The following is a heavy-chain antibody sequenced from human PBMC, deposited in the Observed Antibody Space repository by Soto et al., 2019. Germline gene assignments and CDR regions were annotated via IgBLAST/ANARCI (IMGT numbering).Heavy chain of an antibody. V-gene: IGHV3-33*01. Sequence: GGSLRLSCAASGFTFSSYGMHWVRQAPGKGLEWVAVIWYDGSNKYYADSVKGRFTISRDNSKNTLYLQMNSLRAEDTAVYYCARDMSSSGWFDPWGQGTLVTVSS. J-gene: IGHJ5*02. CDR3: ARDMSSSGWFDP. CDR1: GFTFSSYG. D-gene: IGHD6-6*01. CDR2: IWYDGSNK.